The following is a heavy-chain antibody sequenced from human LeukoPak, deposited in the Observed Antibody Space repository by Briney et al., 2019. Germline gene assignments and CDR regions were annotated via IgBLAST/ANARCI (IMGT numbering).Heavy chain of an antibody. CDR3: ARVLGYSYGHYYFDY. Sequence: SVKVSCKASGGTFSSYAISWARQAPGQGLEWMGGIIPIFGTANYAQKFQGRVTITADESTSTAYMELSSLRSEDTAVYYCARVLGYSYGHYYFDYWGQGTLVTVSS. CDR2: IIPIFGTA. J-gene: IGHJ4*02. CDR1: GGTFSSYA. V-gene: IGHV1-69*13. D-gene: IGHD5-18*01.